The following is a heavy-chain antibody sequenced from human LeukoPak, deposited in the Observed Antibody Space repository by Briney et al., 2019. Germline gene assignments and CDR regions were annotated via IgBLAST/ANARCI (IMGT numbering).Heavy chain of an antibody. Sequence: GGALRLSCGASGFIFRSYGMHWVRQAPGKGLEWVACIYPDGNNKDYADSVKGRFIISRDNSKNTLFLQMNSLRPEDTAVYYCAKDWSGDYNWSDPWGQGTLVIVSS. CDR1: GFIFRSYG. D-gene: IGHD3-3*01. CDR3: AKDWSGDYNWSDP. J-gene: IGHJ5*02. V-gene: IGHV3-30*02. CDR2: IYPDGNNK.